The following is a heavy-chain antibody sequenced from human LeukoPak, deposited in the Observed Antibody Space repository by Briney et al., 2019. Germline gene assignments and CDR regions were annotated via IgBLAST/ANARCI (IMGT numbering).Heavy chain of an antibody. CDR3: ARLSSSRLPISYNWFDP. CDR1: GYSFTNYW. CDR2: IYPADSGT. Sequence: KIGESLKISCKGSGYSFTNYWIGWVRQMPGKGLEWMGIIYPADSGTRYNPSFQGQVTLSVDKSISTAYLQWSSLKASDTAMYYCARLSSSRLPISYNWFDPWGQGTLVTVSS. J-gene: IGHJ5*02. D-gene: IGHD3-16*02. V-gene: IGHV5-51*01.